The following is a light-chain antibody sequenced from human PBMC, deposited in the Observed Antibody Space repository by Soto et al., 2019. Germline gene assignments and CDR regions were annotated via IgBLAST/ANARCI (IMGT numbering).Light chain of an antibody. Sequence: QSVLAQPASVSGSPGQSITISCAGTNRDVGGYNYVSWYQQYPGKAPKLIIYEVTYRPSGVSNRFSGSKSGNTASLTISGLQAEDEADYYCSSYSSSSALDVIFGGGTKLDRP. CDR3: SSYSSSSALDVI. V-gene: IGLV2-14*01. CDR1: NRDVGGYNY. CDR2: EVT. J-gene: IGLJ2*01.